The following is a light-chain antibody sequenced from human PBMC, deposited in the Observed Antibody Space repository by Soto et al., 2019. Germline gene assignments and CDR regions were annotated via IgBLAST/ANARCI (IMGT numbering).Light chain of an antibody. V-gene: IGLV2-11*01. Sequence: QSALTQPRSVSGTPGQSVSLSYTGTSSDVGGYSYVSWYHHHPGKAPKIIIYDVSKRPSGVPDRSTGSKSGNTASLTISGLQSEDEADYYCCSYAGSYTLVFGGGTKVTVL. CDR3: CSYAGSYTLV. CDR1: SSDVGGYSY. J-gene: IGLJ2*01. CDR2: DVS.